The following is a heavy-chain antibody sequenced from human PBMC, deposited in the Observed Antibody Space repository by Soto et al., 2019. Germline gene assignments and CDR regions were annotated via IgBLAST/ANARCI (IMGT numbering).Heavy chain of an antibody. J-gene: IGHJ4*02. CDR1: GYSFSTNW. V-gene: IGHV5-51*01. D-gene: IGHD3-9*01. Sequence: PGESLKISCEASGYSFSTNWIGWVRQMPGKGLEWMGIIYPGDSDTRYSPALQGQVTISADKSTRTAFLQWTSLKASDTAMYYCASGLGYYFNFWGQGTLVTVSS. CDR3: ASGLGYYFNF. CDR2: IYPGDSDT.